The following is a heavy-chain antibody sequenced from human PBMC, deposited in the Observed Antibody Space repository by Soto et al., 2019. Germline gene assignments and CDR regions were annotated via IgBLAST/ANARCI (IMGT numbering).Heavy chain of an antibody. V-gene: IGHV1-24*01. CDR2: FDPEDGET. D-gene: IGHD2-2*01. CDR3: ATDLGYCSSTSCSPRSFDY. Sequence: GASVKVSCKVSGYTLTELSMHWVRQAPGKGLEWMGGFDPEDGETIYAQKFQGRVTMTEDTSTDTAYMELSSLRSEDTAVYYCATDLGYCSSTSCSPRSFDYWGQETLVTVSS. J-gene: IGHJ4*02. CDR1: GYTLTELS.